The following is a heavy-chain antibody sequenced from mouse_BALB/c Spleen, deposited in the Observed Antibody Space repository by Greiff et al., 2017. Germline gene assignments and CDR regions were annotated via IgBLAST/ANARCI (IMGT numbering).Heavy chain of an antibody. Sequence: VMLVESGPGLVQPSQSLSITCTVSGFSLTSYGVHWVRQSPGKGLEWLGVIWSGGSTDYNAAFISRLSISKDNSKSQVFFKMNSLQANDTAIYYCARKGAYYGNYVFAYWGQGTLVTVSA. D-gene: IGHD2-10*01. J-gene: IGHJ3*01. CDR1: GFSLTSYG. CDR2: IWSGGST. V-gene: IGHV2-2*02. CDR3: ARKGAYYGNYVFAY.